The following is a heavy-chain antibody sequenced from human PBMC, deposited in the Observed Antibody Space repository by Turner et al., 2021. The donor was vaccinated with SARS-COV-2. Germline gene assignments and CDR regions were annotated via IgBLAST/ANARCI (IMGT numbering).Heavy chain of an antibody. Sequence: VQLLESGGVLVQPGGSLRLSCPAPGFTFSSSAMSWVRQAPGKRLEWVSAISGSGGRTYYADSVKGRFTISRDNSKNTLYLQMNSLRAEDTAVYYCAKPPGEQWLVLALVFDYWGQGTLVTVSS. J-gene: IGHJ4*02. CDR2: ISGSGGRT. CDR1: GFTFSSSA. V-gene: IGHV3-23*01. D-gene: IGHD6-19*01. CDR3: AKPPGEQWLVLALVFDY.